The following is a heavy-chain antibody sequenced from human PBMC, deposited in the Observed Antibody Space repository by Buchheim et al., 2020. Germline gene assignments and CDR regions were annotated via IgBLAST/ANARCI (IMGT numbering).Heavy chain of an antibody. D-gene: IGHD3-3*01. CDR3: ARGNYDFWSGYSLGNWFDP. J-gene: IGHJ5*02. V-gene: IGHV3-48*03. CDR1: GFTFSSYE. Sequence: EVQLVESGGGLVQPGGSLRLSCAASGFTFSSYEMNWVRQAPGKVLEWVSCISSSGSTIYYADSVKGRFTISIDTAKNSLYLQMNSLRAEDTAVYYCARGNYDFWSGYSLGNWFDPWGQRTL. CDR2: ISSSGSTI.